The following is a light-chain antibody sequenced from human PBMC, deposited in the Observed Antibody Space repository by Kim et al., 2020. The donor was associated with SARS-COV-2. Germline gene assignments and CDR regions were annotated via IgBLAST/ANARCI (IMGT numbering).Light chain of an antibody. CDR2: GAS. V-gene: IGKV3-20*01. CDR1: QSVRNSY. Sequence: PGERATPSCRDSQSVRNSYLAWYQQKPGQAPRLLIYGASSRATGVPDRFSGSGSGTDFTLTISRLEPEDFAVYYCQQYGSSPPYTFGQGTKLEIK. J-gene: IGKJ2*01. CDR3: QQYGSSPPYT.